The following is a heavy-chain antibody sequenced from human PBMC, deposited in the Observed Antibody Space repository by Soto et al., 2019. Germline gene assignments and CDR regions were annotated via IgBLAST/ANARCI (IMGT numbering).Heavy chain of an antibody. J-gene: IGHJ6*02. D-gene: IGHD6-19*01. CDR1: GVSVSSCSYY. CDR3: ARGIEGWYQGRYYYGMDV. CDR2: IYCSGST. V-gene: IGHV4-61*01. Sequence: PSETLSLTCTVSGVSVSSCSYYWSWIRQPPGKGLEWIGCIYCSGSTNYNPSLKSRVTISVDTSKNQFSLKLSSVTAADTAVYYCARGIEGWYQGRYYYGMDVWGQGTTVTVSS.